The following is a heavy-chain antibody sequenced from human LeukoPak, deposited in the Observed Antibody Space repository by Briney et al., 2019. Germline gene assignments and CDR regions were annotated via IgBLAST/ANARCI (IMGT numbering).Heavy chain of an antibody. J-gene: IGHJ3*02. CDR3: ARDCSSTSCYDAFDI. D-gene: IGHD2-2*01. Sequence: SQTLSLTCAVSGGSISSGGYSWSWIRQPPGKGLERIGYIYHSGSTYYNPSLKSRVTISVDRSKNQFSLKLSSVTAADTAVYYCARDCSSTSCYDAFDIWGRGTMVTVSS. V-gene: IGHV4-30-2*01. CDR1: GGSISSGGYS. CDR2: IYHSGST.